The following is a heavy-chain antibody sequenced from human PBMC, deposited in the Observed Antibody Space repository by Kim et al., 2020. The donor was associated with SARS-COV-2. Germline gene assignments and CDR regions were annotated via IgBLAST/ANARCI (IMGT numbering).Heavy chain of an antibody. Sequence: GGSLRLSCAASGFTFSSYAMSWVRQAPGKGLEWVSAISGSGSSTYYADSVKGRFTISRDNSKNTLYLQMNSLRAEDTAVYYCAKDQGYCRSTSCSYFDYWGQGTLVTVSS. CDR3: AKDQGYCRSTSCSYFDY. V-gene: IGHV3-23*01. D-gene: IGHD2-2*01. CDR1: GFTFSSYA. CDR2: ISGSGSST. J-gene: IGHJ4*02.